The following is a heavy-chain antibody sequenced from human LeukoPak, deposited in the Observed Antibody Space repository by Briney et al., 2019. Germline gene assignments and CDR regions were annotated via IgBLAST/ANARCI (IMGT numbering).Heavy chain of an antibody. CDR1: GFTFDDYA. CDR3: AKDKGEGSSSWYGGAFDI. V-gene: IGHV3-9*01. D-gene: IGHD6-13*01. CDR2: ISWNSGSI. J-gene: IGHJ3*02. Sequence: GGSLRLSCAASGFTFDDYAMHWVRQAPGKGLEWVSGISWNSGSIGYADSVKGRFTISRDNAKNSLYLQMNSLRAEDTALYYCAKDKGEGSSSWYGGAFDIWGQGTMVTVSS.